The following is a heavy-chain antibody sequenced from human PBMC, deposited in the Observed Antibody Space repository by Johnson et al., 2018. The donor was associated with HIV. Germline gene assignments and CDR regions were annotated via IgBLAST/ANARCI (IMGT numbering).Heavy chain of an antibody. CDR3: ARASTTVTTGDDAFDI. CDR1: GFTFSSYW. D-gene: IGHD4-17*01. CDR2: INQDGSEK. Sequence: EVQLVESGGGVVQPGGSLRLSCAASGFTFSSYWMNWVRQAPGKGLEWVANINQDGSEKYYVDSVKGRFNISRDNAKSSLYLQMNGLRAEDTAVYYCARASTTVTTGDDAFDIWGQGTMVTVSS. V-gene: IGHV3-7*02. J-gene: IGHJ3*02.